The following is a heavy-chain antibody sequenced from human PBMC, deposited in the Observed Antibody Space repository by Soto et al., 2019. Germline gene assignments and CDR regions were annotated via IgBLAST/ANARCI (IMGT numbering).Heavy chain of an antibody. CDR3: AKDFMATIGSGPDYYYGMDV. D-gene: IGHD5-12*01. Sequence: GGSLILSCAASGLTFSSYGMHWVRQAPGKGLEWVAVISYDGSNKYYADSVKGRFTISRDNSKNTLYLQMNSLRAEDTAVYYCAKDFMATIGSGPDYYYGMDVWGQGTTVTVSS. V-gene: IGHV3-30*18. J-gene: IGHJ6*02. CDR2: ISYDGSNK. CDR1: GLTFSSYG.